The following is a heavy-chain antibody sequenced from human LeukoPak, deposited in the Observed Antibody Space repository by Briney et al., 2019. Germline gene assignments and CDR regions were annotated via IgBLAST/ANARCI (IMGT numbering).Heavy chain of an antibody. J-gene: IGHJ4*02. CDR2: ISYDGSNK. CDR1: GFTFSSYA. CDR3: TEGGTTTWVEDY. D-gene: IGHD2-2*01. Sequence: PGRSLRLSCAASGFTFSSYAMHWVRQAPGKGLEWVAVISYDGSNKYYADSVKGRFTISRDNSKNTLYLQMNSLRAEDTAVYYCTEGGTTTWVEDYWGQGTLVTVSS. V-gene: IGHV3-30-3*01.